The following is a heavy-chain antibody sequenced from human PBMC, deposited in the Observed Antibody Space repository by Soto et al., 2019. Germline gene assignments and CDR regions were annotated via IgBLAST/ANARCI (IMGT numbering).Heavy chain of an antibody. V-gene: IGHV1-18*01. CDR1: GYTFCTYD. J-gene: IGHJ5*02. CDR2: ISTYSGDT. CDR3: ARHHGPTTSENWFDP. Sequence: ASVKVSCKASGYTFCTYDISWVRQAPGQGLEWMGWISTYSGDTKYAQKFQGRVTMATDTSTTTAYLELRSLRSDDTAVYYCARHHGPTTSENWFDPWGQGTLVTAPQ. D-gene: IGHD5-12*01.